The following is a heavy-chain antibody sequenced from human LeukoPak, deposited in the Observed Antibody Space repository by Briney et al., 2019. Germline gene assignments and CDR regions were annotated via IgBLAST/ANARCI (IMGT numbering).Heavy chain of an antibody. Sequence: GGSMRLSCAASEFTFSGYWMSWFRQAPGKGLEWVATIKQDGSETDYVDSVKGRFTISRDNAKNSLYLQMNSLRIEDTAVYYCARAQWRRPDYWGQGTLVTVSS. CDR2: IKQDGSET. CDR1: EFTFSGYW. J-gene: IGHJ4*02. V-gene: IGHV3-7*02. CDR3: ARAQWRRPDY. D-gene: IGHD5-12*01.